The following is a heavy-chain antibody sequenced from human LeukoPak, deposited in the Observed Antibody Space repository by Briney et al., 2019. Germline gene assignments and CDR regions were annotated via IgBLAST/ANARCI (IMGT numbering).Heavy chain of an antibody. Sequence: ASVKVSCKASGYTFTGYYMHWVRQAPGQGLEWMGWINPNSSGTNYAQKFQGRVTMTRDTSISTAYMELSRLRSDDTAVYYCARLKYSGSYVDLDYWGQGTLVTVSS. CDR3: ARLKYSGSYVDLDY. D-gene: IGHD1-26*01. CDR2: INPNSSGT. J-gene: IGHJ4*02. V-gene: IGHV1-2*02. CDR1: GYTFTGYY.